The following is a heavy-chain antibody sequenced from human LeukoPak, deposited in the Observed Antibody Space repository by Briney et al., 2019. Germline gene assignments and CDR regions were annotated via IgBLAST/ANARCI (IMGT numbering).Heavy chain of an antibody. D-gene: IGHD6-13*01. Sequence: SETLSLTCTVSGGSVSSYYWSWIRQPAGKGLEWIGRIYTSGSTNYNPSLKSRVTMSVDTSKNQFSLKLSSVTAADTAVYYCARDLSSIAAAGLDAFDIWGQGTMVTVSS. J-gene: IGHJ3*02. CDR3: ARDLSSIAAAGLDAFDI. V-gene: IGHV4-4*07. CDR2: IYTSGST. CDR1: GGSVSSYY.